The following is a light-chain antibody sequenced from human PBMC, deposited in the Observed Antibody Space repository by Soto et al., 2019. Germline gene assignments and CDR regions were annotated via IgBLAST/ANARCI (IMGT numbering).Light chain of an antibody. CDR1: QGIRND. V-gene: IGKV1-6*01. CDR2: ASS. Sequence: AIQMTQSPSSLSASVGDRVNITCRASQGIRNDLAWYQQRPGAAPKLLIFASSNLQTGVPSRFRGSGSGTDFTLTISSLLPDDCATYYCLQDYTYPRTCGQGTKVEI. J-gene: IGKJ1*01. CDR3: LQDYTYPRT.